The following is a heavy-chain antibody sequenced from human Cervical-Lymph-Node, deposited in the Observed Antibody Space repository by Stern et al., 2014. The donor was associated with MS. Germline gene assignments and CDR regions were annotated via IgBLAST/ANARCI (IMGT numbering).Heavy chain of an antibody. D-gene: IGHD2-21*01. Sequence: VQLVESGPGLVRPSGTLSLTCGVSGDSISGSTDRWGWVRPPPGKGLEWIGEVHHRGDTTYNPSLESRITISVDTANNHFSLNLNSVTAADTAVYYCARVKWYFDLWGRGTLVTVSS. V-gene: IGHV4-4*02. CDR1: GDSISGSTDR. CDR2: VHHRGDT. CDR3: ARVKWYFDL. J-gene: IGHJ2*01.